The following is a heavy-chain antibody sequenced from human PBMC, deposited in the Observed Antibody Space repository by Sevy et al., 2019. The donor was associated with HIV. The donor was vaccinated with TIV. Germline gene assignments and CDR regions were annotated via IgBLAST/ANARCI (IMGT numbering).Heavy chain of an antibody. CDR2: ISSSGSTI. CDR3: ARGEWGRVNY. D-gene: IGHD3-16*01. CDR1: GFTFRTYE. Sequence: GGSLRLSCAASGFTFRTYEMNWVRQAPGKGLEWVSYISSSGSTIYYADSVKGRFTISRDNAKNSLYLRMNSLRAEDTAVYYCARGEWGRVNYWGQGTLVTVSS. V-gene: IGHV3-48*03. J-gene: IGHJ4*02.